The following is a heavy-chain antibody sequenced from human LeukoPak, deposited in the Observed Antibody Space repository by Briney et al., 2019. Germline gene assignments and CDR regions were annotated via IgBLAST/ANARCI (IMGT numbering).Heavy chain of an antibody. J-gene: IGHJ3*02. CDR2: IYSSGGT. CDR3: ARSITMVRGVKDYAFDI. D-gene: IGHD3-10*01. CDR1: GGSISSGSYY. V-gene: IGHV4-61*02. Sequence: SETLSLTCSVSGGSISSGSYYWSWIRQPAGKGLEWIGRIYSSGGTNYNPSLKSRVTISRDTSKNHFSLELSSVTAADTAVYYCARSITMVRGVKDYAFDIWGQGTMVTVSS.